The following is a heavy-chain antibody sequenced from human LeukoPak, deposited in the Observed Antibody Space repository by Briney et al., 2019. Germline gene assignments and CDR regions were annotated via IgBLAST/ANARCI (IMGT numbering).Heavy chain of an antibody. CDR3: ARRQGCSSTSCPPDY. CDR1: GYRFTTYW. V-gene: IGHV5-51*01. Sequence: GASLKISCRGSGYRFTTYWIGWVRQMPGKGLEWMGIIYPGDSDTRYSPSFQGQVTMSADKSINTAYLQWSSLKASDTAMYYCARRQGCSSTSCPPDYWGQGTLVTVSS. CDR2: IYPGDSDT. J-gene: IGHJ4*02. D-gene: IGHD2-2*01.